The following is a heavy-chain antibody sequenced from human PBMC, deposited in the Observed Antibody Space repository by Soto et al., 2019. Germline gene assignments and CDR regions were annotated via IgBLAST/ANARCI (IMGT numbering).Heavy chain of an antibody. CDR1: GFTVKNYQ. CDR3: ARDQSTTGYSGLDV. V-gene: IGHV3-53*01. Sequence: PGGSLRLSCAASGFTVKNYQMNWVRQAPGKGLEWVSVIYSGGVTYYPDSVKGRFTTIRDTSKNTVYPQMNSLRADDTAMYYCARDQSTTGYSGLDVWGQGTTVTVSS. J-gene: IGHJ6*02. CDR2: IYSGGVT.